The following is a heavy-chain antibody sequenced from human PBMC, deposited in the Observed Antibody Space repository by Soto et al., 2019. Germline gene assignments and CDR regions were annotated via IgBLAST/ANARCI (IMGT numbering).Heavy chain of an antibody. CDR3: ARKGYGGRWSLDY. CDR2: ISYDGNRK. V-gene: IGHV3-30*03. Sequence: QVQLVESGGGVVQPGRSLRLSCAASGVTFSSYGMHWARQAPGEGLEWVAVISYDGNRKYYADSVKGLFTISRDFSKNTVDLHMNSLRVEDTAVYFCARKGYGGRWSLDYWGQGILVTVSS. D-gene: IGHD2-15*01. J-gene: IGHJ4*02. CDR1: GVTFSSYG.